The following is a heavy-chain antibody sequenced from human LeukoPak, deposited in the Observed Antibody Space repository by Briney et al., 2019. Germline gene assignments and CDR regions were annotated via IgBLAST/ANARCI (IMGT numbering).Heavy chain of an antibody. J-gene: IGHJ4*02. CDR3: ARDRVGIAVAEYYFDY. V-gene: IGHV3-30-3*01. CDR2: ISYDGSNK. CDR1: GFTFSSHA. D-gene: IGHD6-19*01. Sequence: GGSLRLSCAASGFTFSSHAMHWVRQAPGKGLEWVAVISYDGSNKYYADSVKGRFTISTDNSKNTLYLQMNSLRAEDTAVYYCARDRVGIAVAEYYFDYWGQGTLVTVSS.